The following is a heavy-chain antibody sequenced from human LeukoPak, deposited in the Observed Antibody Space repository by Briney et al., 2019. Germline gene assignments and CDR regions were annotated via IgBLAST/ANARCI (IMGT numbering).Heavy chain of an antibody. D-gene: IGHD6-13*01. CDR1: GYSISSGYY. V-gene: IGHV4-38-2*01. Sequence: PSGTLSLTCAVSGYSISSGYYWGWIRRPPGKGLEWIGSIYHSGSTYYNPSLKSRVTISVDTSKNQFSLKLSSVTAADTAVYYCARVLGGEQLFDYWGQGTLVTVSS. CDR3: ARVLGGEQLFDY. CDR2: IYHSGST. J-gene: IGHJ4*02.